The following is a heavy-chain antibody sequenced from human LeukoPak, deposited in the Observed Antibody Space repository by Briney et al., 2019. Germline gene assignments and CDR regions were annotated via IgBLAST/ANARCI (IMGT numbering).Heavy chain of an antibody. D-gene: IGHD2-2*01. CDR2: LGRSGDYK. J-gene: IGHJ6*02. Sequence: GGSLRLSCAASGFRFTDYSMSWVRQAPGKGLEWVAGLGRSGDYKYYADSVKGRFTISRDNSKDTVSLQMNSLRAEDSAIYFCVKDRPCETCMPMDAWGQGTTVPVSS. V-gene: IGHV3-23*01. CDR3: VKDRPCETCMPMDA. CDR1: GFRFTDYS.